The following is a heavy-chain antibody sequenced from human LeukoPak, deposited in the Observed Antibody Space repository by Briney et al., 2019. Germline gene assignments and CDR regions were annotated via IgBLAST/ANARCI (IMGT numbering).Heavy chain of an antibody. Sequence: SETLSLTCAVSGYSFSSGYYWGWIRQPPGKGLEWIGSIYHSGSTYYNPSLKSRVTISVDTSKNQFSLKLSSVTAADTAVYYCARGDGYCSSTSCYADDYGMDVWGKGTTVTVSS. CDR1: GYSFSSGYY. V-gene: IGHV4-38-2*01. J-gene: IGHJ6*04. CDR2: IYHSGST. D-gene: IGHD2-2*01. CDR3: ARGDGYCSSTSCYADDYGMDV.